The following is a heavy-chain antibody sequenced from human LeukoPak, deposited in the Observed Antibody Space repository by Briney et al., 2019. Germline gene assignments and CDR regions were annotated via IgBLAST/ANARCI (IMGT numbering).Heavy chain of an antibody. CDR1: GGSISSYY. CDR2: IYTSGST. D-gene: IGHD3-22*01. V-gene: IGHV4-4*07. Sequence: SSETLSLTCTVSGGSISSYYWSWIRQPAGKGLEWIGRIYTSGSTNYNPSLKSRVTMSVDTSKNQFSLKLSSVTAADTAVYYCASMVYDSSGYHYWSAFDIWGQGTMVTVSS. CDR3: ASMVYDSSGYHYWSAFDI. J-gene: IGHJ3*02.